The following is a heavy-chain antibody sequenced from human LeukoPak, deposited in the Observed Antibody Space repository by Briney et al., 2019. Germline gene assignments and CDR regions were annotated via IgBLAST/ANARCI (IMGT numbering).Heavy chain of an antibody. D-gene: IGHD3-22*01. CDR1: GGTFSSYA. Sequence: ATVKVSCKASGGTFSSYAISWVRQAPGQGLEWMGRIIPIFGTANYAQKFQGRVTITTDESTSTAYMELSSLRSEDTAVYYCAREALLYYDSSSYYLGWFQHWGQGTLVTVSS. CDR3: AREALLYYDSSSYYLGWFQH. CDR2: IIPIFGTA. J-gene: IGHJ1*01. V-gene: IGHV1-69*05.